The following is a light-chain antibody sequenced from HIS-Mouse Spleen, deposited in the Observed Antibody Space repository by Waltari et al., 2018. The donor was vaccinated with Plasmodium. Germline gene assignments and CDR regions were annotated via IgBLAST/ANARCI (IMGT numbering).Light chain of an antibody. J-gene: IGLJ2*01. CDR1: RLRRYY. Sequence: SSELTQDPAVSVALGQTVRITCQGDRLRRYYASWYQQKPGQAPVLVLYGKNNRPSGIPDRFSGSSSGNTASLTITGAQAEDEADYYCNSRDSSGNHVVFGGGTKLTVL. CDR2: GKN. CDR3: NSRDSSGNHVV. V-gene: IGLV3-19*01.